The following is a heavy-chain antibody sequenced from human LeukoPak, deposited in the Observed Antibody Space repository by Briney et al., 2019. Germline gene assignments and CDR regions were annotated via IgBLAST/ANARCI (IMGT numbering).Heavy chain of an antibody. Sequence: SQTVSLTCTVSGGSISSGAYYWSWIRQHPGKGLEWIGYIYFSGSTYYNPSLKSSVTISVDTSKNQFSLKLTSMTAADTAVYYCARGIWGDFSWFDPWGQGTLGTVSS. CDR3: ARGIWGDFSWFDP. V-gene: IGHV4-31*03. CDR2: IYFSGST. CDR1: GGSISSGAYY. D-gene: IGHD3-16*01. J-gene: IGHJ5*02.